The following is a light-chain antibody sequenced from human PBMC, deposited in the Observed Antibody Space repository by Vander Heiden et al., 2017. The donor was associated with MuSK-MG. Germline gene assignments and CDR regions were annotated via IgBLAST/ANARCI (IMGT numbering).Light chain of an antibody. Sequence: PGERATLSCRASESISTYLAWFQQRPGQAPRLLIYDASNRATGVPARFRGQGYGIDFTLTISSLEPEDFAVYYCQQRSNWPPVTFGPGTQLEIK. CDR2: DAS. J-gene: IGKJ5*01. CDR3: QQRSNWPPVT. CDR1: ESISTY. V-gene: IGKV3-11*01.